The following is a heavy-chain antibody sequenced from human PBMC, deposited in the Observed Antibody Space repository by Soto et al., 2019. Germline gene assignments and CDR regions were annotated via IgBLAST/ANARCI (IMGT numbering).Heavy chain of an antibody. V-gene: IGHV5-10-1*01. J-gene: IGHJ4*02. CDR1: GYSFTTYW. CDR2: IDPTDSYT. Sequence: LGESLKISCQASGYSFTTYWISWVRQMPGKGLECMGRIDPTDSYTDYGPSFEGHVTMSVDRSINTAYLEWSSLKASDSAMYYCETLTQAHDSSGYHISDYWGLGTLVTV. CDR3: ETLTQAHDSSGYHISDY. D-gene: IGHD3-22*01.